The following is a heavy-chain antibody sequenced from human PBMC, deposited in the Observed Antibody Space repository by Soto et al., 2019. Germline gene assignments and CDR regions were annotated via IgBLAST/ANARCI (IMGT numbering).Heavy chain of an antibody. Sequence: PSETLSLTCTVSGGSISSGGYYWSWIRQHPGKGLEWIGYIYYSGSTYYNPSLKSRVTISVDTSKNQFSLKLSSVTAADTAVYYCASTPILRFLEWSEADYYYYYMDVWGKGTTVTVSS. CDR3: ASTPILRFLEWSEADYYYYYMDV. D-gene: IGHD3-3*01. CDR1: GGSISSGGYY. CDR2: IYYSGST. V-gene: IGHV4-31*03. J-gene: IGHJ6*03.